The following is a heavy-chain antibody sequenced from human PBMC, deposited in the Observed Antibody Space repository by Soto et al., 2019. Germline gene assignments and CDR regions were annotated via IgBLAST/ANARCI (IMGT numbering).Heavy chain of an antibody. CDR2: IDPSDSYT. J-gene: IGHJ4*02. D-gene: IGHD3-16*01. V-gene: IGHV5-10-1*01. CDR1: GDSVTSYW. Sequence: SLKISXKGSGDSVTSYWIRWVRQRPGKGLECMVRIDPSDSYTNYSPSFQVHVTISADKSIRTAYLQWSSLKAADTARYYCADSLGGSGRDSAFRGQGTPVPVFS. CDR3: ADSLGGSGRDSAF.